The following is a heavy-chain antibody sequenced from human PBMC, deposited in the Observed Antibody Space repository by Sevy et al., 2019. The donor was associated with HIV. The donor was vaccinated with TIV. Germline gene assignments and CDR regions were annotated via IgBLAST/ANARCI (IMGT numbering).Heavy chain of an antibody. Sequence: GGSLRLSCAASGFTVSSNYMSWVRQAPGKGLEWVSVIYSGGSTYYADSVKGRFTSSRDNSKNTLYLQMNSLRAEDTAVYYCARGSHGHDYVWGSYYFDYWGQGTLVTVSS. J-gene: IGHJ4*02. CDR1: GFTVSSNY. D-gene: IGHD3-16*01. CDR2: IYSGGST. V-gene: IGHV3-53*01. CDR3: ARGSHGHDYVWGSYYFDY.